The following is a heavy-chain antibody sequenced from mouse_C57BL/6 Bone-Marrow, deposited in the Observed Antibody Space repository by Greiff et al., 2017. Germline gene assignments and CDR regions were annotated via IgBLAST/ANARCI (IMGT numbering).Heavy chain of an antibody. Sequence: VHLVESGPGLVQPSQSLSITCTVSGFSLTSYGVHWVRQSPGKGLEWLGVISSGCSTEYNAAFISRLSISKDNSESQVFFKLNSLQADDTAIYYCARIILPCCAYWGQGTTLTVSS. D-gene: IGHD5-5*01. J-gene: IGHJ2*01. CDR1: GFSLTSYG. CDR2: ISSGCST. V-gene: IGHV2-2*01. CDR3: ARIILPCCAY.